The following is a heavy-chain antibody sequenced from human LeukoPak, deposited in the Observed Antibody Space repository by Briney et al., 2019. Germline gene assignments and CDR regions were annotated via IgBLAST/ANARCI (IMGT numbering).Heavy chain of an antibody. V-gene: IGHV4-34*01. Sequence: KPSETLSLTCAVYGGFFSGYYWSWIRQPPGKLLKWIGEYNHSGSTNYNSSLKSRVTISVETSKNQFSLKLSSVTATDTAVYYCARGIVVVPAAAGIRFDPWGQGTLVTVSS. J-gene: IGHJ5*02. CDR2: YNHSGST. CDR1: GGFFSGYY. D-gene: IGHD2-2*01. CDR3: ARGIVVVPAAAGIRFDP.